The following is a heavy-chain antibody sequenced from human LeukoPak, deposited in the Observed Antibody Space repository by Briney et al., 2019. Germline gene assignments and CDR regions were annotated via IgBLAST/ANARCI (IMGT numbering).Heavy chain of an antibody. CDR1: GFTFSSYS. CDR2: ISSSSTYI. CDR3: ARNEYSSSGSGQVDV. V-gene: IGHV3-21*01. J-gene: IGHJ6*02. Sequence: GGSLRLSCAASGFTFSSYSMNWVRQAPGKGLEWVSSISSSSTYIYYADSGKGRFTVSRDNAKNSLYLQMNSLRAEDTAVYYCARNEYSSSGSGQVDVWGQGTTVTVSS. D-gene: IGHD5-18*01.